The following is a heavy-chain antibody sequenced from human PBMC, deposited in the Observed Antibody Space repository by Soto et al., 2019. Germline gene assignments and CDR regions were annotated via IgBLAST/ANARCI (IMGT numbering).Heavy chain of an antibody. D-gene: IGHD1-26*01. CDR2: IIPIFGTA. V-gene: IGHV1-69*01. CDR1: GGTFSSYA. Sequence: ASVKVSCKASGGTFSSYAISWVRQAPGQGLEWMGGIIPIFGTANYAQKFQGRVTITADESTSTAYMELSSLRSEDTAVYYCASRGSYYVDYFDYWGQGTLVTVSS. J-gene: IGHJ4*02. CDR3: ASRGSYYVDYFDY.